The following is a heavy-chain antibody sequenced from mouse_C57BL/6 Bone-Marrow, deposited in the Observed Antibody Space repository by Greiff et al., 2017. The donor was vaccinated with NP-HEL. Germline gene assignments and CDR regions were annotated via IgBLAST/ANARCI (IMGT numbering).Heavy chain of an antibody. CDR3: ARGSWFAY. V-gene: IGHV1-69*01. CDR1: GYTFTSYW. J-gene: IGHJ3*01. CDR2: IDPSDSYT. Sequence: VQLQQPGAELVMPGASVKLSCKASGYTFTSYWMHWVKQRPGQGLEWIGEIDPSDSYTNYNQKFKGKSTLTVDKSSSTAYMQLSSLTSEDSAVYYCARGSWFAYWGQGTLSLSLQ.